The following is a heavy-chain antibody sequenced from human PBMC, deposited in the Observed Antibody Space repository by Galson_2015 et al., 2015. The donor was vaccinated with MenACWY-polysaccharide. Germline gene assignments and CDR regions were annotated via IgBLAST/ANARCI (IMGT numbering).Heavy chain of an antibody. CDR2: INHSGST. CDR3: ARGMYFDL. Sequence: LSLTCAVFGGSFSTYYWTWIRQPPGKGLEWIGEINHSGSTNYNPSLKSRVTISLDTSKNQFSLKLTSVTAADTAVYYCARGMYFDLWGRGTLVTVAS. J-gene: IGHJ2*01. CDR1: GGSFSTYY. V-gene: IGHV4-34*01.